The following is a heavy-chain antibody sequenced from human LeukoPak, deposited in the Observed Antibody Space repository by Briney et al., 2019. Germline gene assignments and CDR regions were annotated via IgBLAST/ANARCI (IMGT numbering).Heavy chain of an antibody. CDR3: ARGGIAVSGTPHYFDY. Sequence: SETLSLTCTVSAGSISSYYWSWIRQPPGKGLEWIGYVYYSGSTNYNPSLKSRVTISVDTSRNQFSLKPTSVTAADTAVYYCARGGIAVSGTPHYFDYWSQGTLVTVSS. V-gene: IGHV4-59*01. D-gene: IGHD6-19*01. J-gene: IGHJ4*02. CDR1: AGSISSYY. CDR2: VYYSGST.